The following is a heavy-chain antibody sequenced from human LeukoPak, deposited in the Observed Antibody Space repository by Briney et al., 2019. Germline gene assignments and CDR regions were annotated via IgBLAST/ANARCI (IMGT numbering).Heavy chain of an antibody. CDR1: GFTFSDYA. V-gene: IGHV3-30*18. Sequence: GGSLRLSCAASGFTFSDYAMSWVRQAPGKGLDWVAVISNDGSKKYYADSVKGRFTISRDNSKNTLSLQVSSLRTEDTAVYYCAKDRYSYAFEYSDSWGQGTLVTVSS. CDR3: AKDRYSYAFEYSDS. CDR2: ISNDGSKK. D-gene: IGHD5-18*01. J-gene: IGHJ4*02.